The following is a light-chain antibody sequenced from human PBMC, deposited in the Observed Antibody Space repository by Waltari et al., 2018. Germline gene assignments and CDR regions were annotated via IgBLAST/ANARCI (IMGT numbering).Light chain of an antibody. Sequence: SVLTQPLSASGTPGQRVIISCSGNTSNIGSNYVYWYQQVPGTTPKLLIYRNNGRPSGVPDRFSGSKSGTSASLAISWLRSEDESDYYCAAWDDSLRGLLLGGGTKVTVL. CDR1: TSNIGSNY. V-gene: IGLV1-47*01. CDR3: AAWDDSLRGLL. J-gene: IGLJ2*01. CDR2: RNN.